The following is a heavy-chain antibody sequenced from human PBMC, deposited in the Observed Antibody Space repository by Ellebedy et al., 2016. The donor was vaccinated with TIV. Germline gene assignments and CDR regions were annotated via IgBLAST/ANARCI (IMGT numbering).Heavy chain of an antibody. V-gene: IGHV3-7*01. D-gene: IGHD3-10*01. CDR2: IKQDGSEK. J-gene: IGHJ4*03. CDR3: ARDQGWAYPGSTRFDY. Sequence: GESLKISCAASGFTFSYYWMSWVRQAPGKGLEWVANIKQDGSEKWYVDSVKGRFTISRDNAKNSLYLQMSGLRAEDTAVYYCARDQGWAYPGSTRFDYWGQGTLVTVSS. CDR1: GFTFSYYW.